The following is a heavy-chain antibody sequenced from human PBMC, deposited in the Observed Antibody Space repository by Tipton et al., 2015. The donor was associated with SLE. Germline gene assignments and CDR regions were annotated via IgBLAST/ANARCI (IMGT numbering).Heavy chain of an antibody. CDR3: ARDSSSSFHFQH. D-gene: IGHD6-6*01. CDR2: INPTGGFI. J-gene: IGHJ1*01. Sequence: QLVQSGAEVKKPGASVKVSCKASEYTFTNSYIHWVRQAPGQGLEWMGVINPTGGFISYAQKFQGRVTMTGDTSTSTLYMEVNSLTSEDTAVYYCARDSSSSFHFQHWGQGTLVTVSS. V-gene: IGHV1-46*01. CDR1: EYTFTNSY.